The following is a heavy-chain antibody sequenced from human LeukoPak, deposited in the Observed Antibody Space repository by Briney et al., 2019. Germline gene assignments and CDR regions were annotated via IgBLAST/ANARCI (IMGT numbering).Heavy chain of an antibody. CDR2: IKEDGSEK. CDR3: AREGGYYESSGYYYY. Sequence: GGSLRLSCAASGFSLSSYWMSWVRQAPGKGLEWVANIKEDGSEKYYVDSVKGRFIISRDNAKNSLYLQMNSLRAEDTAVYYCAREGGYYESSGYYYYWGQGTLVTVSS. V-gene: IGHV3-7*01. J-gene: IGHJ4*02. D-gene: IGHD3-22*01. CDR1: GFSLSSYW.